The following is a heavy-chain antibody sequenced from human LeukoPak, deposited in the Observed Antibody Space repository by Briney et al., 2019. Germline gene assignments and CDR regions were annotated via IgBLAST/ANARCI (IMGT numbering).Heavy chain of an antibody. CDR2: MDPKTGST. J-gene: IGHJ4*02. CDR1: GYTFTSYD. Sequence: ASVKVSCKASGYTFTSYDINWVRRATGQGLEWMGLMDPKTGSTGYAPKFKGRVTMTRDTSTSTAYLELSSLTSEDTAVYYCHVVRGVDPVDYWGQGTLVTVSS. V-gene: IGHV1-8*01. D-gene: IGHD3-10*01. CDR3: HVVRGVDPVDY.